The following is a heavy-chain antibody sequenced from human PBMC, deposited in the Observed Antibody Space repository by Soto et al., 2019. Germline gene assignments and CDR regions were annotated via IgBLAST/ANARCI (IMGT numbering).Heavy chain of an antibody. Sequence: SETLSLTCTVSGGSISSSSYYWGWIRQPPGKGLEWIGSIYYSGSTYYNPSLKSRVTISVDTSKNQFSLKLSSVTAADTAVYYCARLVRGVTRGYYYGMDVWGQGTTVTVSS. J-gene: IGHJ6*02. CDR3: ARLVRGVTRGYYYGMDV. CDR2: IYYSGST. V-gene: IGHV4-39*01. CDR1: GGSISSSSYY. D-gene: IGHD3-10*01.